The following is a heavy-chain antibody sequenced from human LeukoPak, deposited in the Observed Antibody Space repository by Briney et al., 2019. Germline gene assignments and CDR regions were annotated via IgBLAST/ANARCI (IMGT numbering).Heavy chain of an antibody. J-gene: IGHJ5*02. Sequence: SVKVSCKASGGTFSSYAISWVRQAPGQGLEWMGGIIPIFGTANYAQKFQGRVTITADESTSTAYMELSSLRSGDTAVYYCARALYSSGWPYNWFDPWGQGTLVTVSS. CDR1: GGTFSSYA. CDR3: ARALYSSGWPYNWFDP. CDR2: IIPIFGTA. D-gene: IGHD6-19*01. V-gene: IGHV1-69*01.